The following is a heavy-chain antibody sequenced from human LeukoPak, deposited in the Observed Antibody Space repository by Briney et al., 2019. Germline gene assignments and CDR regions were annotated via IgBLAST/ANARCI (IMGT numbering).Heavy chain of an antibody. CDR1: GFTFSSYA. CDR2: ISYDGSNK. Sequence: GGSLRLSCAASGFTFSSYAMHWVRQAPGKGLEWVAVISYDGSNKYYADSVKGRFTISRDNSKNTLYLQMNSPRAEDTAVYYCAREMGYDFWSGYYATDYWGQGTLVTVSS. D-gene: IGHD3-3*01. CDR3: AREMGYDFWSGYYATDY. V-gene: IGHV3-30*04. J-gene: IGHJ4*02.